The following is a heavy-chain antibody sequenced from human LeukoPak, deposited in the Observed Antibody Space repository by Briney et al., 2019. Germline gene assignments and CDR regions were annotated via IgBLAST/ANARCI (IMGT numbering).Heavy chain of an antibody. CDR1: GFTFSSNW. J-gene: IGHJ4*02. CDR2: IKRDGSQK. CDR3: VKDSVRAYDY. V-gene: IGHV3-7*01. D-gene: IGHD6-19*01. Sequence: GGSLRLSCAASGFTFSSNWMSWVRQAPGKGLEWVANIKRDGSQKYYVDSVKGRFTISRDNSKNTLFLQMNSLRAEDTCVYYCVKDSVRAYDYWGQGTLVTVSS.